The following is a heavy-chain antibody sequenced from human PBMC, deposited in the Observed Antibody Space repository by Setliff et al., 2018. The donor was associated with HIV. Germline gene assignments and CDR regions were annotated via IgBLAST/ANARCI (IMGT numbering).Heavy chain of an antibody. D-gene: IGHD4-17*01. J-gene: IGHJ4*02. CDR3: TKPTTLVTSSYFDS. CDR2: ISYHERDT. Sequence: GGSLRLSCGASGFTFSNYGMQWVRQAPGKGLEWVAIISYHERDTFYADSVKGRFTISRDNSKNMLYLQMNSLRTEDTAVYYCTKPTTLVTSSYFDSWGQGTQVTVSS. CDR1: GFTFSNYG. V-gene: IGHV3-30*18.